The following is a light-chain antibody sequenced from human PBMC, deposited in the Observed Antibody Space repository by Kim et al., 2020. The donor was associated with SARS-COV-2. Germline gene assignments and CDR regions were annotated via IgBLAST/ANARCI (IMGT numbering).Light chain of an antibody. J-gene: IGKJ2*01. V-gene: IGKV1-12*01. CDR1: QDIANW. CDR2: SAA. Sequence: DIQMTQFPSSVSASVGDRVDVTCRASQDIANWLAWYQQKPGKAPKLLIYSAAALKSRVPSRFSGSGSGAYFTLSIRNLQPEDFATYYCQQVKSFPYTFGQGTKLEI. CDR3: QQVKSFPYT.